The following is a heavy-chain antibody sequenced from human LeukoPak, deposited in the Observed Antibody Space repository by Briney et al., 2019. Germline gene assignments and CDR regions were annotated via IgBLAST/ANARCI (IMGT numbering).Heavy chain of an antibody. Sequence: GGSLRLSCAASGFTVSSNYMSWVRQAPGKGLEWVSVIYSGGSTYYADSVKGRFTISRDNSKNTLYLQMNSLRAEDTAVYYCAKDAAYYGSGSYYHYWGQGTLVTVSS. V-gene: IGHV3-53*01. CDR2: IYSGGST. D-gene: IGHD3-10*01. J-gene: IGHJ4*02. CDR3: AKDAAYYGSGSYYHY. CDR1: GFTVSSNY.